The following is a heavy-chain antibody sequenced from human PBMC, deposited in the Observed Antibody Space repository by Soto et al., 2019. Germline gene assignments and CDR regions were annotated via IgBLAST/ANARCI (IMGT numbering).Heavy chain of an antibody. V-gene: IGHV5-51*01. CDR3: ARLSGLYYYYYGMDV. D-gene: IGHD6-19*01. CDR2: IYPGDSDT. J-gene: IGHJ6*02. Sequence: GESLKISCKGSGYSFTSYWIGWVRQMPGKGLEWMGIIYPGDSDTRYSPSLQGQVTISADKSISTAYLQWSSLKASDTAMYYCARLSGLYYYYYGMDVWGQGTTVTVSS. CDR1: GYSFTSYW.